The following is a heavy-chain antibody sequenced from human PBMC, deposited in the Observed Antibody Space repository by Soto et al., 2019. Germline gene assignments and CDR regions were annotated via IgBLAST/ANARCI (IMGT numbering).Heavy chain of an antibody. D-gene: IGHD2-21*02. CDR2: ISAYNGNT. CDR3: ARDQSGYCGGDCYSSMDV. J-gene: IGHJ6*02. CDR1: GYTFTSYG. Sequence: QVQLVQSGAEVKKPGASVKVSCKASGYTFTSYGISWVRQAPGQGLEWRGWISAYNGNTNYAQKLQGRVTMTTDTSTSTAYMELRSLRSDDTAVYYCARDQSGYCGGDCYSSMDVWGQGTTVTVSS. V-gene: IGHV1-18*01.